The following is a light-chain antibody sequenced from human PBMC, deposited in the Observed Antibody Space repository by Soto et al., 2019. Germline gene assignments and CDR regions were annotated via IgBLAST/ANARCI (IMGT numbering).Light chain of an antibody. V-gene: IGKV3-20*01. Sequence: EIVLTQSPGTLSLSPGERATLSCRASQNVNSNYVAWYQHKPGQAPRLLIYGASNRATGIPDRFSGGGSGTDFTLTISRLEPEDFALYYCQQYSDLPLTSGGGTKVEI. J-gene: IGKJ4*01. CDR1: QNVNSNY. CDR2: GAS. CDR3: QQYSDLPLT.